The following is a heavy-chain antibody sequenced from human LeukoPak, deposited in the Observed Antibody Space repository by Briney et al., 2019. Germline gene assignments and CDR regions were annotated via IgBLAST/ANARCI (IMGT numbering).Heavy chain of an antibody. CDR3: ARVFDNWNYGRYAEYFQH. Sequence: ASVTVSCKATGYTFTAYHLHWVRLAPGQGLEWMGWINPNSGGTNYAQKFQDRVTMTRDTSTSTAYMELSRLRSDDAAVYYCARVFDNWNYGRYAEYFQHWGQGTLVTVSS. J-gene: IGHJ1*01. V-gene: IGHV1-2*02. CDR1: GYTFTAYH. CDR2: INPNSGGT. D-gene: IGHD1-7*01.